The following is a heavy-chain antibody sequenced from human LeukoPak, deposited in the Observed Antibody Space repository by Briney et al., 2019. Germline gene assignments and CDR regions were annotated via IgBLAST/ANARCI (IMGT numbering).Heavy chain of an antibody. V-gene: IGHV4-59*01. D-gene: IGHD3-16*01. Sequence: SETLSLTCTASGGSNSSYYWSWIRQPPGKGLEWIGYIYYSGSTNYNPSLKSRVTISVDTSKNQFSLKLSSVTAADTAVYYCARSPMGYMDVWGKGTTVTVSS. CDR1: GGSNSSYY. J-gene: IGHJ6*03. CDR3: ARSPMGYMDV. CDR2: IYYSGST.